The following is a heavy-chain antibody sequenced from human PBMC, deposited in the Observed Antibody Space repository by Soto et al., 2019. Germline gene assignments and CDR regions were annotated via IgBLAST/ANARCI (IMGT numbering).Heavy chain of an antibody. CDR1: GFSLSNARMG. V-gene: IGHV2-26*01. Sequence: QVTLKESGPVLVKPTETLTLTCTVSGFSLSNARMGVSWIRQPPGKALEWLAHISSNDEKSYSTSLKSRLTISKDTPKSQVVLTMPNMDPVDTATYYCARIPGSIRCLGWLAAFDIWGQGTMVAVSS. D-gene: IGHD3-3*01. CDR2: ISSNDEK. J-gene: IGHJ3*02. CDR3: ARIPGSIRCLGWLAAFDI.